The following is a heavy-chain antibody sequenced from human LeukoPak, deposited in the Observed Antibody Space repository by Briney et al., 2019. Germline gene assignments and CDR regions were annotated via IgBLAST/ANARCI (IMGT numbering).Heavy chain of an antibody. CDR2: ISGSGVST. V-gene: IGHV3-23*01. Sequence: GGSLRLSCAASGFTFSSYAMSWVRQAPGKGLEWVSGISGSGVSTYYADSVKGRFTISRDNSKNTVYLQMNSLRAEDTAVYYCARDSCSGGSCFDYWGQGTLVTVSS. CDR3: ARDSCSGGSCFDY. D-gene: IGHD2-15*01. J-gene: IGHJ4*02. CDR1: GFTFSSYA.